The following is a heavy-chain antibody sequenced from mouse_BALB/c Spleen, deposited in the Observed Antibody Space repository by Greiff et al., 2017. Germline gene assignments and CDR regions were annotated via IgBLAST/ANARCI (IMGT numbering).Heavy chain of an antibody. J-gene: IGHJ4*01. CDR2: ISSGSSTI. CDR3: ARRGYGNYPYYYAMDD. CDR1: GFTFSSFG. D-gene: IGHD2-10*02. Sequence: EVMLVESGGGLVQPGGSRKLSCAASGFTFSSFGMHWVRQAPEKGLEWVAYISSGSSTIYYADTVKGRFTISRDNPKNTLFLQMTSLRSEDTAMYYCARRGYGNYPYYYAMDDWGQGTSVTVSS. V-gene: IGHV5-17*02.